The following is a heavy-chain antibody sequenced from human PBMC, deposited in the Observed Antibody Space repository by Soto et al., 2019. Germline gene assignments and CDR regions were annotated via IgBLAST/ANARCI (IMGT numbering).Heavy chain of an antibody. CDR1: RCTLSSYA. CDR3: ARALTIAAKPYYYGMDV. D-gene: IGHD2-15*01. V-gene: IGHV1-69*13. Sequence: SAVKVSYQPSRCTLSSYAISWVLQAAGEGLEWMGGIIPIFGTANYAQKFQGRVTITADESTSTAYMELSSLRSEDTAVYYCARALTIAAKPYYYGMDVWGQGTTVTVSS. J-gene: IGHJ6*02. CDR2: IIPIFGTA.